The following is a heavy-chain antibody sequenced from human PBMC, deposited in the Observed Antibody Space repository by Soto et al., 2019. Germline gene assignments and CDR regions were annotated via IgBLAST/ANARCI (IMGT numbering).Heavy chain of an antibody. CDR3: ARIRITIFGVVRPWFDP. CDR1: GGSFSGYY. Sequence: SETLSLTCAVYGGSFSGYYWSWIRQPPGKGLEWIGEINHSGSTNYNPSLKSRVTISVDTSKNQFSLKLSSVTAADTAVYYCARIRITIFGVVRPWFDPWGQGTLVTVSS. J-gene: IGHJ5*02. V-gene: IGHV4-34*01. D-gene: IGHD3-3*01. CDR2: INHSGST.